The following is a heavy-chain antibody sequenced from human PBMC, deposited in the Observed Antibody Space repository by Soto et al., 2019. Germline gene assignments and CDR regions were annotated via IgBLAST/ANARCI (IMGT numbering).Heavy chain of an antibody. CDR1: GGSISSSSYY. D-gene: IGHD2-15*01. V-gene: IGHV4-39*01. CDR3: ALTGYCSGGSCAHAFYI. J-gene: IGHJ3*02. CDR2: IYYSGST. Sequence: QLQLQESGPGLVKPSETLSLTCTVSGGSISSSSYYWGWIRQPPGKGLEWIGSIYYSGSTYYNPSLKSRVTISVDTSKNQFSLKLSSVTAADTAVYYCALTGYCSGGSCAHAFYIWGQGTMVTVSS.